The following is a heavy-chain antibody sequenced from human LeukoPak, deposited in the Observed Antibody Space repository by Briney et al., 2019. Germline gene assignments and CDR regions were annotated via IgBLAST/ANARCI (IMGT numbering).Heavy chain of an antibody. CDR3: AKTVVVITFRFDS. Sequence: GGSLRLSCAASGFTFSSYAISWVRQAPGKGLEWVSAISGDGARTYYADSVKGRFTISRDNSKNTLDLQMNSLRAEDTAIYYCAKTVVVITFRFDSWGQGSLVTVSS. D-gene: IGHD2-21*01. V-gene: IGHV3-23*01. CDR1: GFTFSSYA. CDR2: ISGDGART. J-gene: IGHJ4*02.